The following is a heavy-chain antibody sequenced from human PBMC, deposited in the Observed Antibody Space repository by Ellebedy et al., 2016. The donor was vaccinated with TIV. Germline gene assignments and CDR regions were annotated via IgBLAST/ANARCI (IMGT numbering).Heavy chain of an antibody. Sequence: MPSETLSLTFTVSGGSISSYYWSWIRQPPGKGLEWIGYIYYSGSTNYNTSLKSRVTITVDTSKNQFSLKLSSVTAADTAVYYCARGEVPLYYYGMDVWGQGTTVTVSS. J-gene: IGHJ6*02. CDR1: GGSISSYY. V-gene: IGHV4-59*01. CDR3: ARGEVPLYYYGMDV. CDR2: IYYSGST.